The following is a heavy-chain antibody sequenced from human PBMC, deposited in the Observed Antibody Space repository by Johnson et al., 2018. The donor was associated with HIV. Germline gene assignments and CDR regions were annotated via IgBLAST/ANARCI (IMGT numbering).Heavy chain of an antibody. CDR2: ISWNSGSI. J-gene: IGHJ3*02. D-gene: IGHD6-19*01. V-gene: IGHV3-23*04. CDR3: ANFGRSRGWYEGGVLDI. CDR1: GFIFSNYA. Sequence: VQLVESGGGLIQPGGSLRLSCAASGFIFSNYAMSWVRQAPGKGLEWVSGISWNSGSIGYVDSVKGRFTISRDNSKNTLYLQMNSLRAEDTAVYYCANFGRSRGWYEGGVLDIWGQGTMVTVAS.